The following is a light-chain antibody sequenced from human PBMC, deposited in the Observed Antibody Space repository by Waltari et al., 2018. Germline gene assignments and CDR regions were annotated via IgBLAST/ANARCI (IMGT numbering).Light chain of an antibody. CDR2: AAS. Sequence: DIQMTQSQSSLSVSVGDRVTIPCRTSQLVDNFLNWYQQKPVQAPSLLIYAASSLQSVVPSMFSGRGSGTDFTLTISSLQPEDFATYYCQQSYTTPYTFGQGTRLDIK. CDR3: QQSYTTPYT. J-gene: IGKJ2*01. V-gene: IGKV1-39*01. CDR1: QLVDNF.